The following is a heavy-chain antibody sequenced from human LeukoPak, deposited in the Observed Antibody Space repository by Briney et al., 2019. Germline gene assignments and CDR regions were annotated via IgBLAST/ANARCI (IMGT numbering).Heavy chain of an antibody. CDR3: ATDMVPDAFDI. CDR2: INPNSGGT. CDR1: GYTFTSYG. V-gene: IGHV1-2*02. D-gene: IGHD3-10*01. Sequence: ASVKVSCKASGYTFTSYGISWVRQAPGQGLEWMGWINPNSGGTNYAQKFQGRVTMTRDTSISTAYMELSRLRSDDTAVYYCATDMVPDAFDIWGQGTMVTVSS. J-gene: IGHJ3*02.